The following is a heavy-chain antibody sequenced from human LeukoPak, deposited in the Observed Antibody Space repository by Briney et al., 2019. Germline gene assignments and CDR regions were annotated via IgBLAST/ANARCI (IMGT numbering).Heavy chain of an antibody. V-gene: IGHV4-61*02. CDR1: GGSISSGSYY. Sequence: SETLSLTCTVSGGSISSGSYYWSWIRQPAGKGLEWIGRIYTSGSTNYNPSLKSRVTISVDTSKNQFSLKLSSVTAADTAVYYCARVPSVGRGANWFDPWGQGTLVTVSS. CDR3: ARVPSVGRGANWFDP. CDR2: IYTSGST. J-gene: IGHJ5*02. D-gene: IGHD3-10*01.